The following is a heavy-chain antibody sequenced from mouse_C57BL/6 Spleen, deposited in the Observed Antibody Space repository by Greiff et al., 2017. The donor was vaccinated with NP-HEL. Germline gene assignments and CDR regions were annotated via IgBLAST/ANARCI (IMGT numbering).Heavy chain of an antibody. D-gene: IGHD2-1*01. CDR3: ARGNYYFDY. V-gene: IGHV1-26*01. CDR2: INPNNGGT. CDR1: GYTFTDYY. J-gene: IGHJ2*01. Sequence: EVQLQQSGPELVKPGASVKISCKASGYTFTDYYMNWVKQSHGKSLEWIGDINPNNGGTSYNQKFKGKATLTVDKSSSTAYMELRSLTSEDSAVYYCARGNYYFDYWAKAPLSQSPQ.